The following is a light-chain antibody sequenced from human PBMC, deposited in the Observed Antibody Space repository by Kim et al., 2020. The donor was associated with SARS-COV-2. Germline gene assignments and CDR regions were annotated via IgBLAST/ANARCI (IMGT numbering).Light chain of an antibody. CDR3: QQQESYPYT. Sequence: SASEGTTVTITCRASQGINSFLAWFQQKPWKVPKRLMFAASSLQSGVPSRFSGSGSGTEFTLTITNLQPEDFATYYCQQQESYPYTFGQGTKLEI. CDR1: QGINSF. CDR2: AAS. V-gene: IGKV1-17*03. J-gene: IGKJ2*01.